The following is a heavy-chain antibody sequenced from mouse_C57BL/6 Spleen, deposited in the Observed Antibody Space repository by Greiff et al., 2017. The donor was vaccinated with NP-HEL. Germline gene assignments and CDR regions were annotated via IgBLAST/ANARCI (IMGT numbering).Heavy chain of an antibody. CDR1: GFTFSSYA. J-gene: IGHJ4*01. CDR3: ARDPYAMDY. V-gene: IGHV5-4*01. Sequence: EVKLMESGGGLVKPGGSLKLSCAASGFTFSSYAMSWVRQTPEKRLEWVATISDGGSYTYYPDNVKGRFTISRDKAKNNLYLQMSHLKSEDTAMYYCARDPYAMDYWGQGTSVTVSS. CDR2: ISDGGSYT.